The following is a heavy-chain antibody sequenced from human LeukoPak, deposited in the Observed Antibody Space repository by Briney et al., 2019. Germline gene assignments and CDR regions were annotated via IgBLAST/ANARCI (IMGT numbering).Heavy chain of an antibody. CDR1: GYTFTSYG. J-gene: IGHJ3*02. D-gene: IGHD1-14*01. Sequence: ASVKVSCKASGYTFTSYGISWVRQAPGQGLEWMGWISAYNGNTNYAQKLRGRVTMTTDTSTSTAYMELRSLRSDDTAVYYCARDRSSLNLPGAFDIWGQGTMVTVSS. CDR2: ISAYNGNT. CDR3: ARDRSSLNLPGAFDI. V-gene: IGHV1-18*01.